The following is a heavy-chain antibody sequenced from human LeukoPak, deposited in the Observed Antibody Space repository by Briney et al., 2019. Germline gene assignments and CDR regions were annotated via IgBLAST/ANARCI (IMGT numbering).Heavy chain of an antibody. CDR3: ARDQGLTAPPPYGLDV. V-gene: IGHV1-46*01. CDR2: IIPVLNIT. J-gene: IGHJ6*02. Sequence: ASVKVSCKASGYTFTSNYMHWVRQAPGQGLEWMGRIIPVLNITSYAQKFQGSVTITADTSTSTVYMELSSLRSEETAVYYCARDQGLTAPPPYGLDVWGQGTTVIVSS. D-gene: IGHD5-18*01. CDR1: GYTFTSNY.